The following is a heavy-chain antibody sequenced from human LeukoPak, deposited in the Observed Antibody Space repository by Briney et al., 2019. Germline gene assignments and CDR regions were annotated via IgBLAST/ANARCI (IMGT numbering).Heavy chain of an antibody. Sequence: GGSLRLSCAASGFTFSSYAMSWVRQAPGKGLEWVSAISGSGGSTYYADSVKGRFTISRDNSKNTLYLQMNSLRAEDTAGYYCANDRISAARDYYYYYGMDVWGQGTTVTVSS. CDR2: ISGSGGST. CDR1: GFTFSSYA. V-gene: IGHV3-23*01. CDR3: ANDRISAARDYYYYYGMDV. D-gene: IGHD6-6*01. J-gene: IGHJ6*02.